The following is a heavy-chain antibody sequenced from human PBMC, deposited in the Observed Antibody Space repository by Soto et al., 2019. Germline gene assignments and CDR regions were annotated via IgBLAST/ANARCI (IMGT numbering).Heavy chain of an antibody. D-gene: IGHD3-10*01. V-gene: IGHV4-34*01. CDR2: INHSGST. J-gene: IGHJ4*02. Sequence: ETLSLTCAVYGGSFSGYYWSWIRQPPGKGLEWIGEINHSGSTNYNPSLKSRVTISVDTSKNQFSLKLSSVTAADTAVYYCARGSNVLLWFGELSPFDYWGQGTLVTSPQ. CDR3: ARGSNVLLWFGELSPFDY. CDR1: GGSFSGYY.